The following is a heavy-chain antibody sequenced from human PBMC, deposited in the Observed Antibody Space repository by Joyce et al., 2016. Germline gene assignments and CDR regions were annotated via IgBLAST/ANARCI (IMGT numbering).Heavy chain of an antibody. V-gene: IGHV3-30*18. CDR2: ISNDGIYN. Sequence: QVQLVESGGGVVQPGRSLRLSCAASGLTLRNYGVHWVRQGPGKRLEWVAVISNDGIYNYYADSVKGRFTISRDNSKNTVFLEMNSLRTEDTAVYYCAKILTATYSSGWFLDYWGQGTLVTVSS. D-gene: IGHD6-25*01. CDR1: GLTLRNYG. J-gene: IGHJ4*02. CDR3: AKILTATYSSGWFLDY.